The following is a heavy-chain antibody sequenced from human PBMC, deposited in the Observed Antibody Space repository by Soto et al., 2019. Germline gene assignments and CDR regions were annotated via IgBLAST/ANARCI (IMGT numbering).Heavy chain of an antibody. J-gene: IGHJ4*02. CDR3: ARALGSSRSFVY. D-gene: IGHD2-2*03. CDR2: LIPILGIA. CDR1: GDTFSSYT. Sequence: QVQLVQSGAEVKKPGSSVKVCCKASGDTFSSYTMNCVRQSPGQGLEWMGRLIPILGIANYAQKFQDRVTITADKSTSAAYMELSSLRSEDTAVYYCARALGSSRSFVYWGQGTLVTVSS. V-gene: IGHV1-69*02.